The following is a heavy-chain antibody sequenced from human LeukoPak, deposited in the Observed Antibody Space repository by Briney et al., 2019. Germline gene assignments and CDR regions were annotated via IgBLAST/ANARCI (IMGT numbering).Heavy chain of an antibody. CDR1: GFTFSSYA. CDR2: ISYDGSNK. V-gene: IGHV3-30-3*01. CDR3: ATHPGEPQGAH. J-gene: IGHJ4*02. D-gene: IGHD3-16*01. Sequence: GRSLRLSCAASGFTFSSYAMPWVRQAPGKGLEWVAVISYDGSNKYYADSVKGRFTISRDNSKNTLYLQMNSLRAEDTAVYYCATHPGEPQGAHWGQGTLVTVSS.